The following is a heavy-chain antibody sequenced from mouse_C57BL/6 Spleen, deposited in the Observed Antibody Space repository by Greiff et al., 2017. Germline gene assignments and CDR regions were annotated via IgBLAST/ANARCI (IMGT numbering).Heavy chain of an antibody. Sequence: QVHVKQSGAELVKPGASVKISCKASGYAFSSYWMNWVKQRPGKGLEWIGQIYPGDGDTNYNGKFKGKATLTADKSSSTAYMQLSSLTSEDSAVYFCARRGSSWDWYFDVWGTGTTVTVSS. CDR3: ARRGSSWDWYFDV. J-gene: IGHJ1*03. CDR1: GYAFSSYW. V-gene: IGHV1-80*01. CDR2: IYPGDGDT. D-gene: IGHD1-1*01.